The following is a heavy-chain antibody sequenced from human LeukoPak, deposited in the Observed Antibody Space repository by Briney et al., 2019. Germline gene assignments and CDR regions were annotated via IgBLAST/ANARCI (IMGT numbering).Heavy chain of an antibody. Sequence: PGGSLRLSCTASGITFVDYAMSWVRQAPGKGLEWVSAISGSGGSTYYADSVKGRFTISRDNSKNTLYLQMNSLRAEDTAVYYCAKEKLRRYLDYWGQGTLVTVSS. V-gene: IGHV3-23*01. CDR2: ISGSGGST. CDR3: AKEKLRRYLDY. CDR1: GITFVDYA. D-gene: IGHD3-9*01. J-gene: IGHJ4*02.